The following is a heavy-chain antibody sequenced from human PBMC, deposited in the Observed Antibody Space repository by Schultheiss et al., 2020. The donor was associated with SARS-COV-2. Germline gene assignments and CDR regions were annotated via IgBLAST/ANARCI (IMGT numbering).Heavy chain of an antibody. CDR1: GGSFSGYY. J-gene: IGHJ5*02. CDR2: INHSGST. CDR3: ARGRTDTAMVTRWFDP. Sequence: SQTLSLTCAVYGGSFSGYYWSWIRQPPGKGLEWIGEINHSGSTNYNPSLKSRVTISVDTSKNQFSLKLSSVTAADTAVYYCARGRTDTAMVTRWFDPWGQGTLVTVSS. V-gene: IGHV4-34*01. D-gene: IGHD5-18*01.